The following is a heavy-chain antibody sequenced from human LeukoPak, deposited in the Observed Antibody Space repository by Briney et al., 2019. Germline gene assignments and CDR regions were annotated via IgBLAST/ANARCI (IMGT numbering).Heavy chain of an antibody. CDR1: GLTFSSYA. J-gene: IGHJ6*02. CDR2: ISGSSGT. Sequence: SGGSLRLSCAASGLTFSSYAMSWVRQAPGKGLEWVSSISGSSGTYYADSVKGRFTISRDNSKNTLYLQMNSLRADDTAVYYCARTAGYNYYYGMDVWGQGTTVTVSS. CDR3: ARTAGYNYYYGMDV. V-gene: IGHV3-23*01.